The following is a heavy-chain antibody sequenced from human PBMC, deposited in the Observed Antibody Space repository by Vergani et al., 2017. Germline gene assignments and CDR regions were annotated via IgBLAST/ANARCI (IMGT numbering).Heavy chain of an antibody. D-gene: IGHD3-3*01. J-gene: IGHJ5*02. Sequence: QVQLVQSGAEVKKPGSSVKVSCKASGGTFSSYAISWVRQAPGQGLEWMGGIIPIFGTANYAQKFQGRVTITADESTSTAYMELSSLRSEDTAVYYCARDFRPGGDFWSGYWFDPWGQGTLVTVSS. CDR1: GGTFSSYA. CDR2: IIPIFGTA. V-gene: IGHV1-69*01. CDR3: ARDFRPGGDFWSGYWFDP.